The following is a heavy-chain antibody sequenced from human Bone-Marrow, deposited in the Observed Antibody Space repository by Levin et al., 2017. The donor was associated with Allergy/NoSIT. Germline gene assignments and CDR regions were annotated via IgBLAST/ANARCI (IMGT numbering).Heavy chain of an antibody. CDR3: AGGTVERTPYFDH. Sequence: ASVKVSCKTSGFTLSIYYMHWVRHVPGQGLEWMGTINSRGDSTTYPQKFQGRVSVTRDTSTSTVYMELSGLTSDDTAVYFWAGGTVERTPYFDHWGQGTLVTVSS. V-gene: IGHV1-46*01. CDR2: INSRGDST. J-gene: IGHJ4*02. D-gene: IGHD1-1*01. CDR1: GFTLSIYY.